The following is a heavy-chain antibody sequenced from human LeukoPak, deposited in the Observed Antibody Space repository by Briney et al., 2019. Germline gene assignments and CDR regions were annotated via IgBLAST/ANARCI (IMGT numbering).Heavy chain of an antibody. V-gene: IGHV4-34*01. D-gene: IGHD5-18*01. CDR1: GGSFSGYY. J-gene: IGHJ4*02. Sequence: SETLSLTCAVYGGSFSGYYWSWIRQPPGKGLEWIGEINHSGSTNYNPSLKSRVTTSVDTSKNQFSLKLSSVTAADTAVYYCARGAMTYNWGQGTLVTVSS. CDR2: INHSGST. CDR3: ARGAMTYN.